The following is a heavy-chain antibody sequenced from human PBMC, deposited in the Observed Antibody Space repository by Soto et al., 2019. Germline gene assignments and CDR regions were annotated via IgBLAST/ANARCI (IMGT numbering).Heavy chain of an antibody. D-gene: IGHD3-9*01. J-gene: IGHJ6*02. CDR1: GGSFSGYY. Sequence: SETLSLTCAVYGGSFSGYYCSWIRQPPGKGLEWIGEINHSGSTNYNPSLKSRVTISVDTSKNQFSLKLSSVTAADTAVYYCARGVYDILTGYYKSRGDYYYYGMDVWGQGTTVTV. CDR3: ARGVYDILTGYYKSRGDYYYYGMDV. CDR2: INHSGST. V-gene: IGHV4-34*01.